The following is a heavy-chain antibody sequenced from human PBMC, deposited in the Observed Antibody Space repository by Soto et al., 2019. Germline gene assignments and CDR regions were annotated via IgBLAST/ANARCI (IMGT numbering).Heavy chain of an antibody. D-gene: IGHD1-26*01. CDR1: GFTFSDYY. Sequence: QVELVESGGTLVKAGGSLRLSCAASGFTFSDYYMSWIRQAPGKGLEWLSYISGSSRYTHYADSVKGRFTISRDNAKNVLYLQMNSLGAEDAAVYYCASETVGPTGYWGRGTLVTVS. CDR3: ASETVGPTGY. CDR2: ISGSSRYT. V-gene: IGHV3-11*06. J-gene: IGHJ4*02.